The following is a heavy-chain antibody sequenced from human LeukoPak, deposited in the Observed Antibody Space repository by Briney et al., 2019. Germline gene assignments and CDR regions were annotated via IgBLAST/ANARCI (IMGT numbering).Heavy chain of an antibody. D-gene: IGHD3-10*01. Sequence: GESLKISCKVSAYILSNYWIGWVRQTPGKGLEWMGIIYPGDSDTRYSPSFQGQVTISADRSISTAYLEWSSLRASDTAIYYCAGAYYVPGSYPPYNWFDPWGQGTLVTVSS. J-gene: IGHJ5*02. CDR2: IYPGDSDT. V-gene: IGHV5-51*01. CDR1: AYILSNYW. CDR3: AGAYYVPGSYPPYNWFDP.